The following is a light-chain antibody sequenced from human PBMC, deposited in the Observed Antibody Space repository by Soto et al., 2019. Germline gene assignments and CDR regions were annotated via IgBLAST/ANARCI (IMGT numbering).Light chain of an antibody. V-gene: IGKV3-20*01. CDR3: QQYGSSRT. Sequence: DIVLTQSPGTLSLSPGERATLSCRASQTISSSYLAWYQQKPGQAPRLLIYGASSRATGIPDRFSGSGSGTDLTLTISRLEPEDFAVYYCQQYGSSRTFGQGTKVDIK. J-gene: IGKJ1*01. CDR2: GAS. CDR1: QTISSSY.